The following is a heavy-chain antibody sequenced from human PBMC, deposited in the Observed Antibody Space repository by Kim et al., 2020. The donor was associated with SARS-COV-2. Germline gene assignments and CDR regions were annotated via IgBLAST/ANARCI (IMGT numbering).Heavy chain of an antibody. CDR3: ARLAAIMVGGDDY. J-gene: IGHJ4*02. D-gene: IGHD2-8*01. V-gene: IGHV4-34*01. Sequence: NPSLKGRVTISVDTTKNQFSLKLRSVTAADTAVYYCARLAAIMVGGDDYWGQGTLVTVSS.